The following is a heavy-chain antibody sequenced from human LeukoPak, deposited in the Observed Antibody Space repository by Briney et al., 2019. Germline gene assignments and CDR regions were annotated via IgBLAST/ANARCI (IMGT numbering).Heavy chain of an antibody. Sequence: GGSLRLSCAASGFTFSSYAMSWVRQAPGKGLEWVSAISGSGGSTYYADSVKGRFTISRDNSKNTLHLQMNSLRAEDTAVYYCAKGELSSSWSALDYWGQGTLVTVSS. CDR3: AKGELSSSWSALDY. J-gene: IGHJ4*02. V-gene: IGHV3-23*01. CDR2: ISGSGGST. CDR1: GFTFSSYA. D-gene: IGHD6-13*01.